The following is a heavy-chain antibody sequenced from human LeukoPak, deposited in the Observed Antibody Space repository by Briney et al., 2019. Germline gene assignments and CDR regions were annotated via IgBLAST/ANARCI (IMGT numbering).Heavy chain of an antibody. CDR2: IYHSGST. J-gene: IGHJ4*02. D-gene: IGHD1-26*01. V-gene: IGHV4-38-2*01. Sequence: SETLSLTCAVSGYSISSGYYWGWIRQPPGKGLGWIGSIYHSGSTYYNPSLKSRVTIPVDTSKNQFSLKLSSVTAADTAVYYCARASGLGGSSSGAWGAIFDYWGQGTLVTVSS. CDR3: ARASGLGGSSSGAWGAIFDY. CDR1: GYSISSGYY.